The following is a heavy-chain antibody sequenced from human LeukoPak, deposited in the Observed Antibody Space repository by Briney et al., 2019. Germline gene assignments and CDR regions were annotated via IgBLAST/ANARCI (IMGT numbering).Heavy chain of an antibody. CDR1: GGSISIGGYY. CDR2: IYYSGST. Sequence: SQTLSLTCTVSGGSISIGGYYWSWIRQHPGKGLEWIGYIYYSGSTYYNPSLKSRVTISVDTSKSQFSLKLSSVTAADTAVYYCAREPYDFWSGYSYGMDVWGQGTTVTVSS. D-gene: IGHD3-3*01. V-gene: IGHV4-31*03. CDR3: AREPYDFWSGYSYGMDV. J-gene: IGHJ6*02.